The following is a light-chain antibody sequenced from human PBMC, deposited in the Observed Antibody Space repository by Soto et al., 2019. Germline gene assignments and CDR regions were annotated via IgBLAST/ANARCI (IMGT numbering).Light chain of an antibody. V-gene: IGLV2-8*01. CDR1: GSDIGGYNF. CDR3: SSSAATNNRYV. Sequence: QSALTQPPSASGSPGQSVTISCTGTGSDIGGYNFVSWYQQHPGKVPKLIIYEVNKRPSGVPDRFSGSKSGNTASLTVSGRQADDEADYYCSSSAATNNRYVFGTGTKLTVL. CDR2: EVN. J-gene: IGLJ1*01.